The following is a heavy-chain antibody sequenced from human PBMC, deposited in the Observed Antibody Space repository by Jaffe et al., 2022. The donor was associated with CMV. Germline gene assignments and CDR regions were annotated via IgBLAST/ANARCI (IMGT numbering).Heavy chain of an antibody. CDR2: IKQDGSEK. CDR3: ARDIITIFEWSVRYFDL. CDR1: GFTFSSYW. Sequence: EVQLVESGGGLVQPGGSLRLSCAASGFTFSSYWMSWVRQAPGKGLEWVANIKQDGSEKYYVDSVKGRFTISRDNAKNSLYLQMNSLRAEDTAVYYCARDIITIFEWSVRYFDLWGRGTLVTVSS. D-gene: IGHD3-3*01. V-gene: IGHV3-7*01. J-gene: IGHJ2*01.